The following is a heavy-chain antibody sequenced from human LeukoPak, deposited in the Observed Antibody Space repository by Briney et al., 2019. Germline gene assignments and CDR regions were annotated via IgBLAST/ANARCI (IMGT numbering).Heavy chain of an antibody. V-gene: IGHV3-30*03. CDR2: MSRDVNHK. Sequence: PGGSLRLSCAASGFIFSNYDTYWVRQAPGKGPEWVAVMSRDVNHKYYADFVKGRFTISRDNSKNTLYLQMNSLRAEDTAVYYCASRRKDSMVRGVSDYWGQGTLVTVSS. CDR1: GFIFSNYD. D-gene: IGHD3-10*01. CDR3: ASRRKDSMVRGVSDY. J-gene: IGHJ4*02.